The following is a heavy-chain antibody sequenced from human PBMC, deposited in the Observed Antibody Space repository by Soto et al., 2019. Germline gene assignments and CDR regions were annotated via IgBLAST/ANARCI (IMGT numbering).Heavy chain of an antibody. CDR2: LIPIFGTA. CDR3: ARAKSLGITGTTLDAFDI. CDR1: GGTFSSYA. Sequence: QVQLVQSGAEVKKPGSSVKVSCKASGGTFSSYAISWVRQAPGQGLEWMGGLIPIFGTANYAQKFQGRVTITADESTSTAYMELSSLRSEDTAVYYCARAKSLGITGTTLDAFDIWGQGTMVTVSS. D-gene: IGHD1-20*01. J-gene: IGHJ3*02. V-gene: IGHV1-69*01.